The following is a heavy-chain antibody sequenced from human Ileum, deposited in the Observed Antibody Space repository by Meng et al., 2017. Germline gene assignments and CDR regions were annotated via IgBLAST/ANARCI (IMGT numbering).Heavy chain of an antibody. V-gene: IGHV4-34*01. CDR3: SRTSYYDNSGYYPG. CDR2: INHSGST. CDR1: GGSFSGYY. D-gene: IGHD3-22*01. J-gene: IGHJ4*02. Sequence: VPLTAWGPGVLKPSETLSLTCAVYGGSFSGYYWSWIRQPPGKGLEWIGEINHSGSTNYNPSLKSRVTISVDTSKNQFSLKLSSVTAADTAVYYCSRTSYYDNSGYYPGWGQGTLVTVSS.